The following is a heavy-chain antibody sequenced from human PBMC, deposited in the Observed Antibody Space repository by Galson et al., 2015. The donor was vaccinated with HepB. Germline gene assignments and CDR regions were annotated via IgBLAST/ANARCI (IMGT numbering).Heavy chain of an antibody. V-gene: IGHV5-51*03. CDR2: IYPGDSDT. Sequence: QSGAEVKKPGESLKISCKGVGYSFTRYWIGWVRQMPGKGLEWMGIIYPGDSDTRYSPSFQGQVTISADKSISTAYLQWSSLKASDTAMYYCALSYCGGECCSRTSASSDSCGQGTMVHVS. CDR3: ALSYCGGECCSRTSASSDS. CDR1: GYSFTRYW. D-gene: IGHD2-21*01. J-gene: IGHJ4*02.